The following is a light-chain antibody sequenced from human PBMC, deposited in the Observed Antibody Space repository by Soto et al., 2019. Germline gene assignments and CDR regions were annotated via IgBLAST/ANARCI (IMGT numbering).Light chain of an antibody. Sequence: EIVMTQSPATLSVPPGERATLSCRASQSVNRNLAWYQQKPGQAPRLLIYAASTRATGIPARFSGSGSETEFTLTISSLQSEDFAIYYCQQYNNWWTFGQGTKVEI. CDR1: QSVNRN. CDR3: QQYNNWWT. J-gene: IGKJ1*01. V-gene: IGKV3-15*01. CDR2: AAS.